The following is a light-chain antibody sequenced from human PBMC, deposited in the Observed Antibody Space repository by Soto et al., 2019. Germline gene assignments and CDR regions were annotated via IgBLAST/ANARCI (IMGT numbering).Light chain of an antibody. CDR1: QDISSY. CDR2: TAS. Sequence: AIRMTQSPSSFSASTGERVTITCRASQDISSYLAWYQQKPGKAPNLLIYTASTLQSGVPSRFSGSGSGTDFTLTISYLQSEDFATYYCQQYYSYPLTFGGGTKVEIK. J-gene: IGKJ4*01. V-gene: IGKV1-8*01. CDR3: QQYYSYPLT.